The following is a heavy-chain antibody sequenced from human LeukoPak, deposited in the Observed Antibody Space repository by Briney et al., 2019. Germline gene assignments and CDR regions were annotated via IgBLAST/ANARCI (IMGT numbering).Heavy chain of an antibody. J-gene: IGHJ2*01. CDR2: INWNGGST. CDR1: GFTFDDYG. Sequence: GSLRLSCAASGFTFDDYGMSWVRQAPGKGLEWVSGINWNGGSTGYADSVKGRFTISRDNAKNSLYLQMNSLRAEDTALYHCARGRTGTTSWYFDLWGRGTLVTVSS. CDR3: ARGRTGTTSWYFDL. V-gene: IGHV3-20*01. D-gene: IGHD1-7*01.